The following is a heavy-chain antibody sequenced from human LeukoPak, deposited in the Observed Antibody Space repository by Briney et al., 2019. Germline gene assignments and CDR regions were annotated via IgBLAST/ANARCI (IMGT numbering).Heavy chain of an antibody. CDR1: VYTFTSYE. CDR2: MNPNSGNT. Sequence: GASVNVSCKASVYTFTSYEINGVRQATGQGREGMGWMNPNSGNTGYAQKFQGGVTMTRNTSISTAYMELSSLRSEDTAVYYCARGDYYDSRGYYIVPAFDIWGHGTMVTVSS. J-gene: IGHJ3*02. CDR3: ARGDYYDSRGYYIVPAFDI. V-gene: IGHV1-8*01. D-gene: IGHD3-22*01.